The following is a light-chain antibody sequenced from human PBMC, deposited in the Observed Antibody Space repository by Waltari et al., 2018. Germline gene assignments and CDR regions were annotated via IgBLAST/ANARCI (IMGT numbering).Light chain of an antibody. V-gene: IGLV2-14*03. CDR2: DVT. CDR3: SSDTTSISYV. J-gene: IGLJ1*01. CDR1: SRDIGVYNH. Sequence: QSALTQPASVSGSPGQSITISCTGTSRDIGVYNHVSWYQQHPSKAPKLMIYDVTNRPSGVSDRFSGSKSDYTASLTISGLQAEDEADYYCSSDTTSISYVFGTGTRVTVL.